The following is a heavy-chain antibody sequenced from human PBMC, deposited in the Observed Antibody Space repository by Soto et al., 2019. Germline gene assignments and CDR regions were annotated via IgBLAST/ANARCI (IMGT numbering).Heavy chain of an antibody. CDR3: ARSYYYDSSGYTAFDI. J-gene: IGHJ3*02. CDR2: IIPILGIA. D-gene: IGHD3-22*01. Sequence: ASVKVSCKASGGTFSSYAISWVRQAPGQGLEWMGGIIPILGIANYAQKFQGRVTITADKSTSTAYMELSSLRSEDTAVYYCARSYYYDSSGYTAFDIWGQGTMVTVSS. V-gene: IGHV1-69*10. CDR1: GGTFSSYA.